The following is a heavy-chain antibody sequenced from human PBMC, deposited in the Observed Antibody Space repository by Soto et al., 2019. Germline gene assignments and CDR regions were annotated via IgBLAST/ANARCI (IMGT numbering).Heavy chain of an antibody. Sequence: GGSLRLSCAASGFTFDDYAMHWVRQAPGKGLEWVSGISWNSGSIGYADSVKGRFTISRDNAKNSLYLQMNSLRAEDTALYYCAKALALDYWGQGTLVTVSS. CDR1: GFTFDDYA. CDR2: ISWNSGSI. J-gene: IGHJ4*02. V-gene: IGHV3-9*01. CDR3: AKALALDY.